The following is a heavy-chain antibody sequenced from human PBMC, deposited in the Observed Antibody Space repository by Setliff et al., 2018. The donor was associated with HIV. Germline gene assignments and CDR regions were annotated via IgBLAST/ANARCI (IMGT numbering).Heavy chain of an antibody. D-gene: IGHD5-18*01. V-gene: IGHV1-69*05. CDR3: ARSRGSGHTAMLRPDAFDI. CDR1: GGTFSSYA. Sequence: SVKVSCKASGGTFSSYAIIWARQAPGQGLEWMGGIIPMFATTNYAQKCQGRVTVTTDESTSTAYMKLSSLRTEDTAVYYCARSRGSGHTAMLRPDAFDIWGQGTMVTVSS. CDR2: IIPMFATT. J-gene: IGHJ3*02.